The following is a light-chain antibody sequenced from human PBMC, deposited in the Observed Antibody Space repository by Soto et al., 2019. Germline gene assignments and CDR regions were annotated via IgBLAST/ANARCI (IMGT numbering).Light chain of an antibody. V-gene: IGKV3-15*01. J-gene: IGKJ1*01. CDR1: QSVSSN. Sequence: EIVMTQSPVTLSVSPGERATLSCRASQSVSSNLVWYQQKPGQAPRLLIYGASTRATGIPARFSGSGSGTEFTLTISSLQSEDFAVYYCQQYDSLPRTFGQGTKVDIK. CDR3: QQYDSLPRT. CDR2: GAS.